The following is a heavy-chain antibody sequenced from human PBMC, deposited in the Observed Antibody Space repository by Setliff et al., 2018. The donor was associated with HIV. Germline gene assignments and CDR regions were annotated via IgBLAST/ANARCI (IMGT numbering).Heavy chain of an antibody. V-gene: IGHV3-33*06. Sequence: GGSLRLSCAASGFTFNDYAMHWVRQAPGKGLEWVAVIWHDGSNQYYADSVKGRFTISRDNSRNTQYLQMNSLSVEDTAVYYCVKNLYAEMWGEIFDSWGRGTLVTVSS. CDR1: GFTFNDYA. J-gene: IGHJ4*02. CDR3: VKNLYAEMWGEIFDS. CDR2: IWHDGSNQ. D-gene: IGHD3-16*01.